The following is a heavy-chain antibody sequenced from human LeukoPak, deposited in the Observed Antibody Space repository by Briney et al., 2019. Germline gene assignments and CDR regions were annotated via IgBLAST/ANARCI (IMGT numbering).Heavy chain of an antibody. Sequence: SQTLSLTCAISVDSASSKSASWKWIRQSPSTGLQWLGRTYYRSKWYNEYAVSVKSRITINPDTSKNQFSLHLNSVTPEDTAVYYCSRDPVWGSAWGQGTLVTVCS. CDR2: TYYRSKWYN. D-gene: IGHD7-27*01. CDR1: VDSASSKSAS. J-gene: IGHJ5*02. CDR3: SRDPVWGSA. V-gene: IGHV6-1*01.